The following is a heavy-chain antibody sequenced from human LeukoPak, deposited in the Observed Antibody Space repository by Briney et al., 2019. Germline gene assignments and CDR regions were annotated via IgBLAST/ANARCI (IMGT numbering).Heavy chain of an antibody. CDR2: IYSDSGGST. J-gene: IGHJ4*02. D-gene: IGHD4-17*01. CDR3: ARGFTHDYGDYFDY. CDR1: GFTVSSQY. V-gene: IGHV3-66*01. Sequence: GGSLSLPCAASGFTVSSQYMSWVRQAPGQGLEWVSVIYSDSGGSTYYADSVKGRFTMSRDNSKNTLYLHMNSLRAEDTAVYYCARGFTHDYGDYFDYWGQGTLVTVSS.